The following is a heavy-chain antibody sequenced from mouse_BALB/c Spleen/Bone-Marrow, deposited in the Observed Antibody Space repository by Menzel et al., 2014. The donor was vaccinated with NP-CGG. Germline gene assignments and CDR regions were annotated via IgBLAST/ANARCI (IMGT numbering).Heavy chain of an antibody. D-gene: IGHD1-1*01. CDR3: ARDYYGGSYWYFDV. V-gene: IGHV7-1*02. CDR2: SRNKANDYTT. Sequence: EVKLVESGGGLVQPGGSLRLSCATSGFTFSDFYMEWVRQPPGKRLEWIAASRNKANDYTTEYSASVKGRFIVSRDTPQSILYLQMNALRAEDTAIYYCARDYYGGSYWYFDVWGAGTTVTVSS. J-gene: IGHJ1*01. CDR1: GFTFSDFY.